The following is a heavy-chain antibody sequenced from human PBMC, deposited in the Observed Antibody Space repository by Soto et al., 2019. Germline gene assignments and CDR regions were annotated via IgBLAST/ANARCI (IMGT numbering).Heavy chain of an antibody. CDR3: AGSVMATAYYYGLDV. J-gene: IGHJ6*02. V-gene: IGHV3-23*01. D-gene: IGHD5-12*01. Sequence: EVRLLESGGGLVQPGGSLRLYCAGSGFTSSNYSMSWVRQAPGKGLEWVSTTSGSGHYIQYRDSVKGRFTISKYNAKNTLNLQMNNLRAEDTSVYYCAGSVMATAYYYGLDVWSQCTAVTVSS. CDR2: TSGSGHYI. CDR1: GFTSSNYS.